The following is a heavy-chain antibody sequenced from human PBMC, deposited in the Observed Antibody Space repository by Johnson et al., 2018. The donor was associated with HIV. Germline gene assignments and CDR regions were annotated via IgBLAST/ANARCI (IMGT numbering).Heavy chain of an antibody. CDR2: ISYDGSNE. Sequence: QVQLVESGGGVVQPGRSLRLSCAASGFTFSSYTMYWVRQAPGKGLEWVAVISYDGSNEYYADSLKGRFTISRDNSKNTLYLQMNSLRAEDTAVYYCARASVSSPRYSSSSDDAFDIWGQGTMVTVSS. V-gene: IGHV3-30*04. CDR1: GFTFSSYT. J-gene: IGHJ3*02. CDR3: ARASVSSPRYSSSSDDAFDI. D-gene: IGHD6-6*01.